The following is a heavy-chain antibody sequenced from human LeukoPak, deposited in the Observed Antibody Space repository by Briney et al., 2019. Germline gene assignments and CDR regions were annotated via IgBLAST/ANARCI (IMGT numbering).Heavy chain of an antibody. V-gene: IGHV3-53*01. CDR3: ARESRSSYCSGGSCYWVYYGMDV. CDR2: IYSSGST. Sequence: GGSLRLSCAASGFTVSSNYMSWVRQAPGKGLEWVSVIYSSGSTYYADSVKGRFTISRDNSKNTLYLQMNSLRAEDTAVYYCARESRSSYCSGGSCYWVYYGMDVWGKGTTVTVSS. D-gene: IGHD2-15*01. CDR1: GFTVSSNY. J-gene: IGHJ6*04.